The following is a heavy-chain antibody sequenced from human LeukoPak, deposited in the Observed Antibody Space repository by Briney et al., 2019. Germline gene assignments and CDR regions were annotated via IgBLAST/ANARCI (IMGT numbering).Heavy chain of an antibody. CDR2: INHSGST. Sequence: SETLSLTCAVYGGSFSGYYWSWIRQPPGKGLEWIGEINHSGSTNYNPTLKSRVTISVDTSKNQFSLKLSSVTAADTAVYYCARARGAHYYDSSGYPTIFDYWGQGTLVIVSS. CDR1: GGSFSGYY. V-gene: IGHV4-34*01. D-gene: IGHD3-22*01. J-gene: IGHJ4*02. CDR3: ARARGAHYYDSSGYPTIFDY.